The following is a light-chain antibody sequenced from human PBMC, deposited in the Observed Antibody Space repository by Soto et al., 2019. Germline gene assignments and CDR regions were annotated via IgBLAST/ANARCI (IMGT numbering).Light chain of an antibody. CDR2: DAS. CDR3: QQRTHWPIT. J-gene: IGKJ5*01. CDR1: QSVSSN. Sequence: EIVLTQSPGTLSVSPGERATLSCRANQSVSSNLAWYQQKAGQAPRLLIYDASHRETGIPARCSGRGAGTECTRPISSLEPEDVEVDGCQQRTHWPITFGPGTRLEIK. V-gene: IGKV3-11*01.